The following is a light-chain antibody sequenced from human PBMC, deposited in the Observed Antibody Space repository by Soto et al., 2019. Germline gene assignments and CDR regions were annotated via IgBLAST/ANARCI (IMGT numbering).Light chain of an antibody. Sequence: QSVLTQPPSASGSPGQSVTISCTGISSDVDNYGYVSWFQQHPGKAPKLIIYQVTKRPSGVPDRFSGSKSGTSASLAISGLQSEDEADYYCAAWDDSLNGLYVFGSGTQLTVL. V-gene: IGLV2-8*01. CDR1: SSDVDNYGY. CDR2: QVT. J-gene: IGLJ7*01. CDR3: AAWDDSLNGLYV.